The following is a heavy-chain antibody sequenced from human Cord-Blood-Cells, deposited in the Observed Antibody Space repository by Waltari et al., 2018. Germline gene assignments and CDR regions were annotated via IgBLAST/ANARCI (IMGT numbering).Heavy chain of an antibody. D-gene: IGHD6-13*01. J-gene: IGHJ3*02. Sequence: EVQLVESGGGLVQPGGSVRLSCAAPGFTFSNAWMSWVRHAPGKGLEWVGRIKSKPDGGTTDYAAPVKGRFTISRDNSKNTLYLQMNSLKTEDTAVYYCTTDRIAAADAVDIWGQGTMVTVSS. CDR1: GFTFSNAW. V-gene: IGHV3-15*01. CDR3: TTDRIAAADAVDI. CDR2: IKSKPDGGTT.